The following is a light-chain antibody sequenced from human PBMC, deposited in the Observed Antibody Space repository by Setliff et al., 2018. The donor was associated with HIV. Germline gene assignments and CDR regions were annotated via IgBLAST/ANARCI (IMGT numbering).Light chain of an antibody. CDR1: SSDFGGYNY. J-gene: IGLJ1*01. V-gene: IGLV2-14*03. Sequence: QSVLAQPASVSGSPGQSITISCTGASSDFGGYNYVSWYEQHPGKAPKLMIYDVSKRPSGVSNRFSGSKFGNTASLTISGLQAEDEADYYCSSYTSRNTYVFGTGTKVTVL. CDR3: SSYTSRNTYV. CDR2: DVS.